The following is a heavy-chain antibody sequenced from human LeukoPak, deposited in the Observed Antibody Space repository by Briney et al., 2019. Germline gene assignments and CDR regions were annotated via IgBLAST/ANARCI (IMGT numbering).Heavy chain of an antibody. Sequence: PGGSLRLSCAASGFTVITNDMTSVRQAPGKGIEWVSVLYSDGNTKYADSVQGRFTISRDNSKNTLYLEMNSLSPDDTAVYYCARGVEPLAANTLAYWGQGTLVTVSS. CDR3: ARGVEPLAANTLAY. D-gene: IGHD1-14*01. CDR2: LYSDGNT. J-gene: IGHJ4*02. V-gene: IGHV3-53*01. CDR1: GFTVITND.